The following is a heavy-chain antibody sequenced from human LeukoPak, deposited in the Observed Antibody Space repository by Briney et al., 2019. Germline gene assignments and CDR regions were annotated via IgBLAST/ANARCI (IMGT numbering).Heavy chain of an antibody. D-gene: IGHD2-15*01. V-gene: IGHV4-34*01. Sequence: SETLSLTCAVYGGSFSGYYWSWIRQPPGEGLEWIGEINHSGSTNYNPSLKSRVTISVDTSKNQFSLKLSSVTAADTAVYYCARGSGYSGFDPWGQGTLVTVSS. CDR1: GGSFSGYY. J-gene: IGHJ5*02. CDR3: ARGSGYSGFDP. CDR2: INHSGST.